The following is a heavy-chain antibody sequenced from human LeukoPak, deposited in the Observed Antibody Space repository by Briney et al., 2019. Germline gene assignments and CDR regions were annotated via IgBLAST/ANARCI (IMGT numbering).Heavy chain of an antibody. J-gene: IGHJ3*02. CDR1: GGSISSYY. D-gene: IGHD3-10*01. CDR3: ARHSLRGDDAFDI. CDR2: IYYSGST. Sequence: SETLSLTCTVSGGSISSYYWSWIRQPPGKGLEWIGYIYYSGSTNYNPSLKSRVTIPVDTSKNQFSLKLSSVTAADTAVYYCARHSLRGDDAFDIWGQGTMVTVSS. V-gene: IGHV4-59*08.